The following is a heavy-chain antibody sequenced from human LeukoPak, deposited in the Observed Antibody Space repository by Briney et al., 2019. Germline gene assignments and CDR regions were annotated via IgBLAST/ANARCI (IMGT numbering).Heavy chain of an antibody. J-gene: IGHJ5*02. D-gene: IGHD3-3*01. CDR2: IKPDGNEK. CDR3: ARDRLRFLA. CDR1: GFTFSSNW. V-gene: IGHV3-7*01. Sequence: GGSLRLSCAASGFTFSSNWMTWVRQAPGKGLEWVANIKPDGNEKYYVDSVKGRFTISRDNANNSLYLQMNSLRAEDTGVYYCARDRLRFLAWDQGTLVTVSS.